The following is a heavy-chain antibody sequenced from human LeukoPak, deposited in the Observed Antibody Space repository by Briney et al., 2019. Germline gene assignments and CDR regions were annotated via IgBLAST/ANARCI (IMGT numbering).Heavy chain of an antibody. Sequence: GGSLRLSCAASGFTFNNYWMSWVRQAPGKGLEWLANIKEDGSRKYHVDSVKGRFTISRDNAKKSLFLQMNSLRAEDTAVYYCARDQDDSSGYYYGLPDYWGQGTLVTVSS. D-gene: IGHD3-22*01. CDR1: GFTFNNYW. V-gene: IGHV3-7*01. CDR3: ARDQDDSSGYYYGLPDY. CDR2: IKEDGSRK. J-gene: IGHJ4*02.